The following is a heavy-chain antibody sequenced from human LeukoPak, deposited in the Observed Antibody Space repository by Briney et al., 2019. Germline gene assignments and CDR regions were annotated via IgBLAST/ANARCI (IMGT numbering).Heavy chain of an antibody. J-gene: IGHJ5*02. D-gene: IGHD2-15*01. Sequence: ASVKVSCKASGYTFTSYVISWVRQAPGQGLEWMGWISPYNGNTNYAQKLQGRVTITTDKSTSTAHMELGSLRSDDTAVYYCAREPPLYCSGGSCTPGDWFDPWGQGTLVTVSS. CDR1: GYTFTSYV. V-gene: IGHV1-18*01. CDR2: ISPYNGNT. CDR3: AREPPLYCSGGSCTPGDWFDP.